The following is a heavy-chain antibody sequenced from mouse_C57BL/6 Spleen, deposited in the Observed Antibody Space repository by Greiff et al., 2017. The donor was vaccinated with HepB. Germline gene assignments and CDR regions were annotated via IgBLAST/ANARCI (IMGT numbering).Heavy chain of an antibody. Sequence: VQLQQPGAELVRPGSSVKLSCKASGYTFTSYWLHWVKQRPIQGLEWLGNIVPSDSETHYNQKFKDKATLNVDKSSSTSYMQLSSLTSEDSAVYYCARDDYDHYAMDYWGQGTSVTVSS. CDR1: GYTFTSYW. J-gene: IGHJ4*01. CDR3: ARDDYDHYAMDY. D-gene: IGHD2-4*01. V-gene: IGHV1-52*01. CDR2: IVPSDSET.